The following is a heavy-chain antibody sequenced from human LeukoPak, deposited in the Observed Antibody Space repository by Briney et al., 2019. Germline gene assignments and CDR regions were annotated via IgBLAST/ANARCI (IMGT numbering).Heavy chain of an antibody. Sequence: GGSLRLSCAASGFTFSNYAMSWVRQAPGKGLEWVSVINGAGSATYYADSVKGRFAISRDNSKSALHLHINSLRAEDTAVYYCASAPGSLVSIAARPYYFDSWGQGTLVTVSS. CDR2: INGAGSAT. D-gene: IGHD6-6*01. CDR3: ASAPGSLVSIAARPYYFDS. J-gene: IGHJ4*02. CDR1: GFTFSNYA. V-gene: IGHV3-23*01.